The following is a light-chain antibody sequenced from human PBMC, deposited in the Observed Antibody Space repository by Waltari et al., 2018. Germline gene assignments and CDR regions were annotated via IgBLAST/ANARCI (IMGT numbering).Light chain of an antibody. CDR3: QQSYDTPLT. V-gene: IGKV1-39*01. Sequence: DIQMTQSPSSLSASVGDRVPITFRASQTISTYLNWYQQRPGKAPKLLIYSASTLQSGVPSRFSGSGSGTDFTLTISSLQPEDFATYYCQQSYDTPLTFGGGTRVEIK. CDR1: QTISTY. J-gene: IGKJ4*01. CDR2: SAS.